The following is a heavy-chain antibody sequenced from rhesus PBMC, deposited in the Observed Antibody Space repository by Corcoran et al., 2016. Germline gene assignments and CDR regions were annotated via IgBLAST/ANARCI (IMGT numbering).Heavy chain of an antibody. CDR2: ISGSGGTT. J-gene: IGHJ4*01. Sequence: QLQLQESGPGLVKPSETLSLTCAVSGGSISSNYWSWIRQPPGKGLEWIGRISGSGGTTDYNPSRKSRVIISTVTSKNQFSLKLSSVTAADTAVYYCASLPGYSSGWYDYWGQGVLVTVSS. D-gene: IGHD6-31*01. CDR3: ASLPGYSSGWYDY. V-gene: IGHV4-173*01. CDR1: GGSISSNY.